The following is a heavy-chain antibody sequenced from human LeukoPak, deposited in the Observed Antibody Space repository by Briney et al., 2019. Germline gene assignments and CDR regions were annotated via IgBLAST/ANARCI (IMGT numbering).Heavy chain of an antibody. V-gene: IGHV3-23*01. Sequence: GGSLRLSCAASGFTFSSYAMSWVRQAPGKGLEWVSAISGSGGSTYYADSVKGRFTISRDNSKNTLYLQMNSLRTKDTAVYYCASSRTAASSNWFDPWGQGTLVTVSS. D-gene: IGHD2-2*01. CDR2: ISGSGGST. CDR1: GFTFSSYA. CDR3: ASSRTAASSNWFDP. J-gene: IGHJ5*02.